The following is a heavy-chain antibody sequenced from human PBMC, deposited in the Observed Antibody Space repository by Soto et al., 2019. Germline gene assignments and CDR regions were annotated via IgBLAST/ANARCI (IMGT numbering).Heavy chain of an antibody. D-gene: IGHD3-9*01. CDR2: IYYAGST. V-gene: IGHV4-59*01. J-gene: IGHJ6*02. CDR3: ARVRYFDWSYGMDV. CDR1: GGSISSYY. Sequence: PSETLSLTCTVSGGSISSYYWGWIRQPPGKGLEWIGYIYYAGSTSYNPSLKSPVTISVDTSKNQFSLKLSSVTAADTAVYYCARVRYFDWSYGMDVWGQGTTVTSP.